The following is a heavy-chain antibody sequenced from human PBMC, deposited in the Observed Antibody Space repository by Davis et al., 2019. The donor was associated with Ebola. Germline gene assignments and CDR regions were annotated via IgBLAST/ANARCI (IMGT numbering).Heavy chain of an antibody. V-gene: IGHV3-30-3*01. J-gene: IGHJ4*02. CDR3: ARGAAVMTTGDFPD. Sequence: GGSLRLSCAASGFAFDSYALHWVRQLPGKGLEWVAVISSDGTNKKHADSVEGRFTISRDNSKSTLYLEMRRVRLEDTAVYYCARGAAVMTTGDFPDWGQGTLVTVSS. CDR2: ISSDGTNK. CDR1: GFAFDSYA. D-gene: IGHD4-11*01.